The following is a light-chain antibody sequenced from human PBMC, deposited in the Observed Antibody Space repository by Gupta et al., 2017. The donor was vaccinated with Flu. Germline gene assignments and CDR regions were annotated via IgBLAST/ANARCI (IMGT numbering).Light chain of an antibody. J-gene: IGKJ1*01. CDR1: QSVRSGY. CDR3: QQDGSSPPT. Sequence: GTLSLSPGERATLSCRASQSVRSGYVAWYQHKPGQAPRLLIYGASNRATGIPDRFSGSGSGTDFTLTISRLEPEDFATYYCQQDGSSPPTFGQGTKVEIK. CDR2: GAS. V-gene: IGKV3-20*01.